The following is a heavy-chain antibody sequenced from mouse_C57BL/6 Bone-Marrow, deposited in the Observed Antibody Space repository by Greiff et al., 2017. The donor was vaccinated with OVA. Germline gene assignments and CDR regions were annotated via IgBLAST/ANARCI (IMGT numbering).Heavy chain of an antibody. CDR1: GFTFSDYG. V-gene: IGHV5-17*01. CDR2: ISSGSSTI. D-gene: IGHD2-4*01. Sequence: EVKLVESGGGLVKPGGSLKLSCAASGFTFSDYGMHWVRQAPEKGLEWVAYISSGSSTIYYADTVKGRFTISRDNAKNTLFLQMTSLRSEDTAMYYCARRRGYDSLAYWGQGTLVTVSA. CDR3: ARRRGYDSLAY. J-gene: IGHJ3*01.